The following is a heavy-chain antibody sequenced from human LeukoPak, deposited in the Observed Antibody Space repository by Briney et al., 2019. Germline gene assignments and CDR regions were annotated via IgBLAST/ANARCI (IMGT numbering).Heavy chain of an antibody. CDR2: ISWNSGSI. V-gene: IGHV3-9*03. D-gene: IGHD6-19*01. CDR3: AKDSASGQLAGTAFDI. J-gene: IGHJ3*02. CDR1: GFTFDDYA. Sequence: PGRSLRLSCAASGFTFDDYAMHWVRQAPGKGLEWVSGISWNSGSIGYADSVKGRFTISRDNAKNSLYLQMNSLRAEDMALYYCAKDSASGQLAGTAFDIWGQGTMVTASS.